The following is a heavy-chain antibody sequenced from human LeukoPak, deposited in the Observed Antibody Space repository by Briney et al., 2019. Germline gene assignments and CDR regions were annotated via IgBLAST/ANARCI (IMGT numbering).Heavy chain of an antibody. CDR2: ISYDGSNK. V-gene: IGHV3-30-3*01. CDR3: ARDKFKEMVVAVDI. D-gene: IGHD2-15*01. Sequence: GSLRLSCAASGFTFSSYAMHWVRQAPGKGLEWVAVISYDGSNKYYADSVKGRFTISRDNSKNTLYLQMNSLRAEDTAVYYCARDKFKEMVVAVDIWGQGTMVTVSS. J-gene: IGHJ3*02. CDR1: GFTFSSYA.